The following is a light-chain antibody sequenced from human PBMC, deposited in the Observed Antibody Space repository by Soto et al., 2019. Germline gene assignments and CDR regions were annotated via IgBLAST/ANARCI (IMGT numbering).Light chain of an antibody. CDR3: QSYDSSLSGSV. V-gene: IGLV1-40*01. J-gene: IGLJ3*02. CDR1: SSNIGAGYD. Sequence: QSVLTQPPSVSGAPGQRVTISCTGSSSNIGAGYDVHWYQQLPGTAPKLLIYGNSNRPSGVPDRFSGSKSGTSASLAITGRQAEDEADYYCQSYDSSLSGSVFGGGTKLT. CDR2: GNS.